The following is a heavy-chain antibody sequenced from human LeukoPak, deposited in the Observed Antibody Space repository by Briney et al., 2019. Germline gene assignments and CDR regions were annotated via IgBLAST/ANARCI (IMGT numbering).Heavy chain of an antibody. CDR1: GGSISSGGYS. CDR3: ARVSMGGGEFDP. J-gene: IGHJ5*02. CDR2: IYHSGST. Sequence: SETLSLTCAVSGGSISSGGYSWSWIRQPPGKGLEWIVYIYHSGSTYYNPSLKSRVTISVDRSKNQFSLKLISVTAADTAVYYCARVSMGGGEFDPWGQGTLVTVSS. V-gene: IGHV4-30-2*01. D-gene: IGHD3-10*01.